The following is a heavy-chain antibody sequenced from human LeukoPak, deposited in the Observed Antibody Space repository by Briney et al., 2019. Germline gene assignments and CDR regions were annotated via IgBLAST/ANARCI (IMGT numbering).Heavy chain of an antibody. V-gene: IGHV1-2*02. CDR3: ARAMARIYDSSGYPSSAIFDY. CDR2: INPNSGGT. Sequence: ASVKVSCKASGYTFTGYYMHWVRQAPGQGLEWMGWINPNSGGTNYAQKFQGRVTMTRDMSTSTVYMELSSLRSEDTAVYYCARAMARIYDSSGYPSSAIFDYWGQGTLVTVSS. D-gene: IGHD3-22*01. J-gene: IGHJ4*02. CDR1: GYTFTGYY.